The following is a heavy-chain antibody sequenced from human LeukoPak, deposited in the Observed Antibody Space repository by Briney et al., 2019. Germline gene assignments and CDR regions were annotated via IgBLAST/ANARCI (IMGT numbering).Heavy chain of an antibody. CDR3: AIDRYSSGWYTFDY. V-gene: IGHV3-21*01. CDR2: ISSSSSYI. D-gene: IGHD6-19*01. J-gene: IGHJ4*02. CDR1: GFTFSNLG. Sequence: GGSLRLSCAASGFTFSNLGINWVRQAPGKGLEWVSSISSSSSYISYADSVKGRFTISRDNAKNSLDPQMNSLRAEDTAVYYCAIDRYSSGWYTFDYWGQGTLVTVSS.